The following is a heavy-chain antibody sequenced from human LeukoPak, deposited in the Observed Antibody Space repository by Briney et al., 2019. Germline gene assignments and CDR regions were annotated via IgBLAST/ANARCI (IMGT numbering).Heavy chain of an antibody. J-gene: IGHJ3*02. D-gene: IGHD3-22*01. Sequence: SETLSLTCTVSGGSINSYYWSWIRQPPGKGLEWIGYIYDSGSTNYNPSLKSRVTISVDTSNNQFSLKLSSVTTADTAVYYCACLTTADAFDIWGQGTMVTVSS. CDR1: GGSINSYY. CDR2: IYDSGST. CDR3: ACLTTADAFDI. V-gene: IGHV4-59*01.